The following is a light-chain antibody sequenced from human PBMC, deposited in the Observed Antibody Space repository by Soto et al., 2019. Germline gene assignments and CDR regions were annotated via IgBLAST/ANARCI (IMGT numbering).Light chain of an antibody. CDR2: AAS. CDR3: QQYGGSPFT. J-gene: IGKJ3*01. Sequence: EIGLTQSPGTLSLSPGERATLSCRASQSVNSDYLAWYQQKPGQAPRLLIYAASSRATGIPDRCSGSGSGADLTGTIARLEPEDLAVYYCQQYGGSPFTFGPGTKVDI. V-gene: IGKV3-20*01. CDR1: QSVNSDY.